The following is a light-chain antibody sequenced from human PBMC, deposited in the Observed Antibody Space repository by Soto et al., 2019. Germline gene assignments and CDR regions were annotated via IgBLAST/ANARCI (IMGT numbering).Light chain of an antibody. J-gene: IGKJ1*01. Sequence: EIVMTQSPAPLSVSPGERATLSCRASQSVSSNLAWYQQKPGQAPRLLIYGASTRATGLPARFGGSGSGTDFTLTISRLEPEDFAVYYCQQYGRSGTFGQGTKVDIK. V-gene: IGKV3-15*01. CDR3: QQYGRSGT. CDR1: QSVSSN. CDR2: GAS.